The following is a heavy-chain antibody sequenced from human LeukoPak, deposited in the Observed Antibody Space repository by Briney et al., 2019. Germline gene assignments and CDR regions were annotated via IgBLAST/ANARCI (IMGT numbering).Heavy chain of an antibody. J-gene: IGHJ4*02. CDR1: GFTFSAYD. CDR3: TRTNGYSSGWYADY. Sequence: GGSLRLSCAGSGFTFSAYDLSWVRQAQGKGLEWVGFIRSKPYGGTTEYAASVKGRFTISRDDSKSIAYLQMNSLKTEDTAVYYCTRTNGYSSGWYADYWGQGTLVTVSS. V-gene: IGHV3-49*04. CDR2: IRSKPYGGTT. D-gene: IGHD6-19*01.